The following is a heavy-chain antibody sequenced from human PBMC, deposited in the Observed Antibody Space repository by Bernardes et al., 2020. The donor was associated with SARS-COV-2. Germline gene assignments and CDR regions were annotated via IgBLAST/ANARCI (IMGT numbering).Heavy chain of an antibody. Sequence: SAPTLVKPTQTLTLTCTFSGFSLSTSGMCVSWIRQPPGKALEWLARIDWDDDKYYSTSLKTRLTISKDTSKNQVVLTMTNMDPVDTATYYCARSHYDILTGGGSRWFDPWGQGTLVTVSS. V-gene: IGHV2-70*11. CDR1: GFSLSTSGMC. CDR3: ARSHYDILTGGGSRWFDP. D-gene: IGHD3-9*01. J-gene: IGHJ5*02. CDR2: IDWDDDK.